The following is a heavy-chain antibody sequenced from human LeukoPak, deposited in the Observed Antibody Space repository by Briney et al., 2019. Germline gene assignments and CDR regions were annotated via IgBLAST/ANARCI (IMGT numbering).Heavy chain of an antibody. Sequence: WETLSLTCTVSGGSISSYYWSWIRQPPGKGLEWIGYIYYSGSTNYNPSLKSRVTISVDTSKNQFSLKLSSVTAADTAVYYCASGPFGYCSSTSCQGGYYYMDVWGKGTTVTVSS. D-gene: IGHD2-2*03. CDR1: GGSISSYY. CDR3: ASGPFGYCSSTSCQGGYYYMDV. V-gene: IGHV4-59*01. CDR2: IYYSGST. J-gene: IGHJ6*03.